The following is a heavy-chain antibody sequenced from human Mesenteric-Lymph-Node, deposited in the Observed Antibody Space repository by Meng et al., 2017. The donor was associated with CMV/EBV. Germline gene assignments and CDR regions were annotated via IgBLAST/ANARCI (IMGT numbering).Heavy chain of an antibody. Sequence: GESLKISCAASGFTFGSYAMSWVRQAPGKGLEWVAVISYDGSNKYYADSVKGRFTISRDNSKNTLYLQMNSLRAEDTAVYYCARVLIAALDYWGQGTLVTVSS. CDR1: GFTFGSYA. D-gene: IGHD6-13*01. V-gene: IGHV3-30-3*01. CDR2: ISYDGSNK. J-gene: IGHJ4*02. CDR3: ARVLIAALDY.